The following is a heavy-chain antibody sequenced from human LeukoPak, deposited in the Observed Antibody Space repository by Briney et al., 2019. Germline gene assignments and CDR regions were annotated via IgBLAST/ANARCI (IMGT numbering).Heavy chain of an antibody. D-gene: IGHD6-13*01. J-gene: IGHJ5*02. V-gene: IGHV3-49*04. Sequence: GGSLRLSCTASGFTFGDYAMSWVRQAPGKGLEWVGFIRSKAYGGTTEYAASVKGRFTISRDDSKSIAYLQMNSLKTEDTAVYYCTRDLSSSWYTNNWFDPWGQGTLVTVSS. CDR1: GFTFGDYA. CDR3: TRDLSSSWYTNNWFDP. CDR2: IRSKAYGGTT.